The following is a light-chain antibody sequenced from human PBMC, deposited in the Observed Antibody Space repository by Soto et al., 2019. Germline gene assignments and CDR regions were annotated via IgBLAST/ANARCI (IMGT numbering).Light chain of an antibody. Sequence: EILMTQSPATLSVSPGERVILSCRASQSVGSTLAWYQQKPGQAPRLLIRGASTRATGVPARFSGSGSGTEFTLAISSLRSEDFAVYYCQQYSTSLTFGGGTTLEIK. J-gene: IGKJ4*02. CDR1: QSVGST. V-gene: IGKV3-15*01. CDR3: QQYSTSLT. CDR2: GAS.